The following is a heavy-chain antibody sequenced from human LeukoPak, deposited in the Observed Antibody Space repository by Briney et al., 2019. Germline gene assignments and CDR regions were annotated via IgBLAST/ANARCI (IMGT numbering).Heavy chain of an antibody. J-gene: IGHJ4*02. CDR2: IYYSGST. V-gene: IGHV4-39*01. Sequence: PSETLSLTCTVSGGSISSSSYYWGWIRQPPGKGLAWIGSIYYSGSTYYNLSLKSRVTISVDTSKNQFSLKLSCVTAADTAVYYCASTGLIYYDSSGYLHWGQGTLVTVSS. CDR1: GGSISSSSYY. CDR3: ASTGLIYYDSSGYLH. D-gene: IGHD3-22*01.